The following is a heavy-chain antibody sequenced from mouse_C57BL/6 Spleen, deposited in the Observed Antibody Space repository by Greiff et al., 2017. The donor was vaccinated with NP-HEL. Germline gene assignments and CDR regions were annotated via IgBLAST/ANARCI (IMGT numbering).Heavy chain of an antibody. CDR1: GFTFSSYA. J-gene: IGHJ4*01. D-gene: IGHD2-1*01. Sequence: DVKLVESGGGLVKPGGSLKLSCAASGFTFSSYAMSWVRQTPEKRLEWVATISDGGSYTYYPDNVKGRFTISRDNAKNNLYLQMSHLKSEDTAMYYCARGGYYGNLYAMDYWGQGTSVTVSS. CDR3: ARGGYYGNLYAMDY. CDR2: ISDGGSYT. V-gene: IGHV5-4*03.